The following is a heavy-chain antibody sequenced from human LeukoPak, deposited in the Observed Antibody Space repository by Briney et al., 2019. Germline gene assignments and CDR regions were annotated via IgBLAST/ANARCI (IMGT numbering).Heavy chain of an antibody. CDR3: ARPDEQQLVRDAFDI. J-gene: IGHJ3*02. V-gene: IGHV3-21*01. CDR2: ISSSSSYI. Sequence: GGSLRLSCAASGFAFSSYSMNWVRQAPGKGLEWVSSISSSSSYIYYADSVKGRFTISRDNAKNSLYLQMNSLRAEDTAVYYCARPDEQQLVRDAFDIWGQGTMVTVSS. D-gene: IGHD6-13*01. CDR1: GFAFSSYS.